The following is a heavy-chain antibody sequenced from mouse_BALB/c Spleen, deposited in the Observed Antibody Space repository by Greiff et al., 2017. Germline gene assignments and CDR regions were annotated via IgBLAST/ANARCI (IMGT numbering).Heavy chain of an antibody. CDR3: ARGYDYLFAY. CDR2: IWSGGST. Sequence: VKVVESGPGLVQPSQSLSITCTVSGFSLTSYGVHWVRQSPGKGLEWLGVIWSGGSTDYNAAFISRLSISKDNSKSQVFFKMNSLQANDTAIYYCARGYDYLFAYWGQGTLVTVSA. V-gene: IGHV2-2*02. J-gene: IGHJ3*01. D-gene: IGHD2-4*01. CDR1: GFSLTSYG.